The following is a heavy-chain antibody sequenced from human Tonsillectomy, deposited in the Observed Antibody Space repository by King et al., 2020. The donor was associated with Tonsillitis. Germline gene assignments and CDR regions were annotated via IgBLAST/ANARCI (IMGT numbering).Heavy chain of an antibody. CDR1: GGSISSYY. J-gene: IGHJ6*03. CDR2: MYTSGST. V-gene: IGHV4-4*07. CDR3: ARDSPLAMAGIVSYMDV. Sequence: QLQESGPGLVKPSETLSLICTVSGGSISSYYWSWIRQPAGKGLEWIGRMYTSGSTNYNPSLRSRVTMSVDTSKNQFSLTLSSVTAADTAVYYCARDSPLAMAGIVSYMDVWGIGTTVTVPS. D-gene: IGHD6-19*01.